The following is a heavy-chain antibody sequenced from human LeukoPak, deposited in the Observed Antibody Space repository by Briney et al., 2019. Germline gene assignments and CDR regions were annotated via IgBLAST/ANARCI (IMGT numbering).Heavy chain of an antibody. CDR2: IYYSGST. D-gene: IGHD4-17*01. Sequence: SQTLSLTCTDSGVSISSGDYYWSWIRQPPGKGLEWIGYIYYSGSTYYNPSLKSRVTISVDTSKNQFSLKLSSVTAADTAVYYCARGEDYGDTFDYWGQGTLVTVSS. V-gene: IGHV4-30-4*01. CDR1: GVSISSGDYY. J-gene: IGHJ4*02. CDR3: ARGEDYGDTFDY.